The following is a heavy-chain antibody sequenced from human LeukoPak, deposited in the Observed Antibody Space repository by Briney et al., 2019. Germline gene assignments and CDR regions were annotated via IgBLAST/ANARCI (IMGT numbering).Heavy chain of an antibody. CDR2: ISGSGGST. Sequence: GGSLRLSCAASGFTFSSYAMSWVRQAPGKGLEWVSAISGSGGSTYYADSVKGRFTISRDNSKNTLYLQMNSLRAEDTAVYYCAKDKPCYYASSGCSDYWGQGTLVTVSS. CDR1: GFTFSSYA. D-gene: IGHD3-22*01. J-gene: IGHJ4*02. V-gene: IGHV3-23*01. CDR3: AKDKPCYYASSGCSDY.